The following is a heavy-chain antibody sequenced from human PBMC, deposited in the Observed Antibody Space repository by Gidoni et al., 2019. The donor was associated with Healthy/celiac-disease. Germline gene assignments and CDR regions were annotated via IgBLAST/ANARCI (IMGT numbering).Heavy chain of an antibody. V-gene: IGHV3-33*01. CDR2: IWYDGSNK. D-gene: IGHD3-16*01. CDR1: GFTFSSYG. Sequence: QVQLVVSGGGVVQPGRSLRLSCAASGFTFSSYGMHWVRQAPGKGPEWVAVIWYDGSNKYYADSVKGRLTNSRDNSKNTLYLQMKSLRAEDTAVYYCAGGDSEYFQHWGQGTLVTVSS. CDR3: AGGDSEYFQH. J-gene: IGHJ1*01.